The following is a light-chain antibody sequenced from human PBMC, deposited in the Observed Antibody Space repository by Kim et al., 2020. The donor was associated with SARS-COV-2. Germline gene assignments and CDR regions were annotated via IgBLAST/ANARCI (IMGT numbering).Light chain of an antibody. CDR3: AAWDDSLSSYV. CDR2: KKN. J-gene: IGLJ1*01. V-gene: IGLV1-47*01. Sequence: GQRFTISCTGSASNIGDNSVDWYQQVPGAAPKLLIEKKNQRPSGVPDRVSGSKSGTSASLAISGLRSEDEADYYCAAWDDSLSSYVFGTGTKVTVL. CDR1: ASNIGDNS.